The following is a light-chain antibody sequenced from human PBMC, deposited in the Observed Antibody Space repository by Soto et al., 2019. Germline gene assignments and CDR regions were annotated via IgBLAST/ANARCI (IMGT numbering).Light chain of an antibody. J-gene: IGLJ1*01. CDR2: SNN. V-gene: IGLV1-44*01. CDR3: AAWDDCLEADV. CDR1: SSNIGSNT. Sequence: QSVPTQPLSASGTPGQRVTISCSGSSSNIGSNTVNWYQQLPGTAPKLRMYSNNQRPAGVPDRFSGSKSGTSASLAISGLQSEDEADYYCAAWDDCLEADVFGTSTKVTVL.